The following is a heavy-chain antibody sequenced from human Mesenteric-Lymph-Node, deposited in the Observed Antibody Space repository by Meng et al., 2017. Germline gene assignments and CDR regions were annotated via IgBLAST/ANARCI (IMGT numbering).Heavy chain of an antibody. V-gene: IGHV3-7*01. CDR1: GFTFSSYW. J-gene: IGHJ5*02. Sequence: GGSLRLSCAASGFTFSSYWMSWVRQAPGKGLEWVANIKQDGSEKYYVDSVKGRFTISRDNAKNSLFLEMNSLRAEDTAVYYCMRGSWADDPWGQGTLVTVSS. D-gene: IGHD1-26*01. CDR2: IKQDGSEK. CDR3: MRGSWADDP.